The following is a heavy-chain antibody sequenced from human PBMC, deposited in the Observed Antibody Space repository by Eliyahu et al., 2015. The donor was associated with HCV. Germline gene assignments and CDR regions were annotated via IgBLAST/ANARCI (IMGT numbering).Heavy chain of an antibody. V-gene: IGHV3-21*01. Sequence: EAQLVESGGGLVKPGGSLRLSCAASGFSFTTYTLNWVPQAPGKGLEWVSSISSSSTYIYYADSVKGRFTISRDNAKNSLYLQMNSLRAEDTAVYYCARDPQMTTETTSPYFDYWGQGTLVTVSS. CDR2: ISSSSTYI. J-gene: IGHJ4*02. D-gene: IGHD4-17*01. CDR3: ARDPQMTTETTSPYFDY. CDR1: GFSFTTYT.